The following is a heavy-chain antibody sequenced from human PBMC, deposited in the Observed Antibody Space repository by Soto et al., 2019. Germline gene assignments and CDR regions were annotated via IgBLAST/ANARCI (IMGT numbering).Heavy chain of an antibody. D-gene: IGHD1-26*01. CDR2: INAGNGNT. J-gene: IGHJ2*01. V-gene: IGHV1-3*01. CDR3: ARVGRPPLGYWYFDL. Sequence: ASVKVSCKASGYTFTSYAMHWVRQSPGQRLEWMGWINAGNGNTKYSQKFQGRVTITRDTSASTAYMELSSLRSEDTAVYYCARVGRPPLGYWYFDLWGRGTLVTVSS. CDR1: GYTFTSYA.